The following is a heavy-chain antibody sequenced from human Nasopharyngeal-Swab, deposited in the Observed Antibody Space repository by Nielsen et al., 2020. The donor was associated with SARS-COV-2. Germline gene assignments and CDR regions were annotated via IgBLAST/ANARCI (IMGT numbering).Heavy chain of an antibody. CDR3: AQSRMITFGGVIVKGFENFDY. J-gene: IGHJ4*02. D-gene: IGHD3-16*02. CDR1: GFSLSTSGVG. V-gene: IGHV2-5*02. Sequence: SGPTLVKPTQTLTLTCTFSGFSLSTSGVGVGWIRQPPGKALEWLALIYWDDDKRYSPSLKSRPTITKDTSKNQVVLTMTNMDPVDTATYYCAQSRMITFGGVIVKGFENFDYWGQGTLVTVSS. CDR2: IYWDDDK.